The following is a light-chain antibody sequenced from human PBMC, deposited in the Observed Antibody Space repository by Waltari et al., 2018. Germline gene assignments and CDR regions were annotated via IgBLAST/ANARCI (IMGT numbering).Light chain of an antibody. CDR2: DVS. CDR3: SSYSNTNTPYVVLL. CDR1: SSDIGGYSF. V-gene: IGLV2-14*03. J-gene: IGLJ2*01. Sequence: QSALTQPASVSGSPGQSITISCTGTSSDIGGYSFVSWYPKHPGKAPKLMIYDVSNRPSGVSDRFSGSKSGNTASLTISGLQAEDEADYYCSSYSNTNTPYVVLLFGGGTKLTVL.